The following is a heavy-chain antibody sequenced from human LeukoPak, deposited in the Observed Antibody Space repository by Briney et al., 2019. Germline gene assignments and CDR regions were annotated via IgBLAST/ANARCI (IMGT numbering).Heavy chain of an antibody. CDR3: AKNGYNSGWYDS. J-gene: IGHJ5*01. V-gene: IGHV3-21*04. Sequence: GGSLRLSCAASGFTFSSYSMNWVRQAPGKGLEWVSSISSSSSYIYYADSVKGRFTISRDNAKNSLYLQMNSLRAEDTALYYCAKNGYNSGWYDSWGQGILVTVSS. D-gene: IGHD6-25*01. CDR2: ISSSSSYI. CDR1: GFTFSSYS.